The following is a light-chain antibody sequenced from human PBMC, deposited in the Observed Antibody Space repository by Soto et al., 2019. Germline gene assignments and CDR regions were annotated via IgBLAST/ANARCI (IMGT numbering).Light chain of an antibody. CDR2: EDY. CDR3: GTWDNSLTAWV. V-gene: IGLV1-51*02. CDR1: SSNIGDNY. Sequence: QSVLTQPPSVSAAPGQKVTISCSGSSSNIGDNYVSWYQQLPGTAPKLLISEDYNRPSGIPDRFSGSKSGTSAALDITGLQTWDEGDYFCGTWDNSLTAWVFGGGTKLTVL. J-gene: IGLJ3*02.